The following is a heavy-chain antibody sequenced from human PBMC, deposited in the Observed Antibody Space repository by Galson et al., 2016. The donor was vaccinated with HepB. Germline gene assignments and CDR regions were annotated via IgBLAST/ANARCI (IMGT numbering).Heavy chain of an antibody. Sequence: SLRLSCAASGFTFSIYNMACVRRAPGKGMEWVSALVSGSTDYYADSVRGRFSISRDSSKSTLYLQMNSLRAEYTAVYYCAKYRAPDIVSCYDYWGQGALVTVSS. V-gene: IGHV3-23*01. D-gene: IGHD2-15*01. J-gene: IGHJ4*02. CDR1: GFTFSIYN. CDR2: LVSGST. CDR3: AKYRAPDIVSCYDY.